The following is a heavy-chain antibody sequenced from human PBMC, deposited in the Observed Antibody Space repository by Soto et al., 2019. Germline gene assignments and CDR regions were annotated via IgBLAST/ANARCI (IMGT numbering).Heavy chain of an antibody. V-gene: IGHV4-34*01. CDR2: INHSGST. CDR3: ASYGSGSYGTH. CDR1: GGSFSGYY. J-gene: IGHJ4*02. Sequence: SETLSLTCAVYGGSFSGYYWSWIRQPPGKGLEWIGDINHSGSTNYNPSLKSRVTISVDRSKNQFSLKLSSVTAADTAVYYCASYGSGSYGTHWGQGTLVTVSS. D-gene: IGHD3-10*01.